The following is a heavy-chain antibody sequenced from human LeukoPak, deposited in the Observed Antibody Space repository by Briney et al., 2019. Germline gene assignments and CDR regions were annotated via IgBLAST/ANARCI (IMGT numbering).Heavy chain of an antibody. V-gene: IGHV1-69*01. J-gene: IGHJ4*02. Sequence: ASVKVSCKASGGTFSSYAISWVRQAPGQGLEWMGGIIPIFGTANYAQKFQGRVTITADESTSTAYMELSSLRSEDTAVYYCARVGRDGYNYWAFDYWGQGTLVTVS. D-gene: IGHD5-24*01. CDR2: IIPIFGTA. CDR3: ARVGRDGYNYWAFDY. CDR1: GGTFSSYA.